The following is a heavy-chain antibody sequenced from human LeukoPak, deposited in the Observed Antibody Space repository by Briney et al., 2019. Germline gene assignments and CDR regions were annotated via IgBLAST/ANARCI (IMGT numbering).Heavy chain of an antibody. J-gene: IGHJ6*03. Sequence: ASVKVSCKASGYTFTSYDINWVRQATGQGLEWMGWMNPNSGNTGYAQKFQGRVTMSRNTSISTAYMELSSLRSEDTAVYYCARAITYYDILTGYPIGDYYMDVWGKGTTVTVSS. CDR3: ARAITYYDILTGYPIGDYYMDV. D-gene: IGHD3-9*01. V-gene: IGHV1-8*01. CDR2: MNPNSGNT. CDR1: GYTFTSYD.